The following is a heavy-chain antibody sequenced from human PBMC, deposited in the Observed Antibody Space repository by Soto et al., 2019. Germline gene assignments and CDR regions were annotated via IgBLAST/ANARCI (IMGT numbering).Heavy chain of an antibody. CDR1: GGTFSSYA. D-gene: IGHD2-2*01. J-gene: IGHJ5*02. Sequence: QVQLVQSGAEVKKPGSSVKVSCKASGGTFSSYAISWARQAPGQGLEWMGGIIPIFGTANYAQKFQGRVTITADESTSTAYMELSSLRAEGTAVYYCARDWIVVVPAASGPRWFDPWGQGTLVTVSS. CDR2: IIPIFGTA. V-gene: IGHV1-69*01. CDR3: ARDWIVVVPAASGPRWFDP.